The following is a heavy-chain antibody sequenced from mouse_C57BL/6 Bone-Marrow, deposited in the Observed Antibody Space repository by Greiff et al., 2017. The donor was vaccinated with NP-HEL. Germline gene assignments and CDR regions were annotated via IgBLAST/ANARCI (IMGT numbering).Heavy chain of an antibody. D-gene: IGHD1-1*01. Sequence: EVQLVESGGGLVKPGGSLKLSCAASGFTFSSYTMSWVRQTPEKRLEWVATISGGGGNTYYPDSVKGRFTISRDNAKNTLYLQMSSLMSEDTALYYCARHPEYYGPYYFDYWGQGTTLTVSS. J-gene: IGHJ2*01. V-gene: IGHV5-9*01. CDR2: ISGGGGNT. CDR1: GFTFSSYT. CDR3: ARHPEYYGPYYFDY.